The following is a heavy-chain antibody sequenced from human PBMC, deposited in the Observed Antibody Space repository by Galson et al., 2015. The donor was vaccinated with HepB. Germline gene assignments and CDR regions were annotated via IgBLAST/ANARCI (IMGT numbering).Heavy chain of an antibody. CDR2: IYWNDDK. V-gene: IGHV2-5*01. J-gene: IGHJ5*02. CDR3: ALDSSSSTSSGIGH. D-gene: IGHD6-6*01. CDR1: GFSLSTSGVG. Sequence: PALVKPTQTLTLTCTFSGFSLSTSGVGVGWIRQPPGKALEWLALIYWNDDKRYSSSLKSRLTITKDTSKNQVVLTMTNMDPVDTATYYFALDSSSSTSSGIGHWGPGTLVTVSS.